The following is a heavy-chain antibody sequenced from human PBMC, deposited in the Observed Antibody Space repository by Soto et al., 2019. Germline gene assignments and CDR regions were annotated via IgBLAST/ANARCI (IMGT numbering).Heavy chain of an antibody. V-gene: IGHV3-74*01. CDR3: ARGRPYGMDV. Sequence: GGSLRLSCAASGFTFGSYWMNRVRQAPGKGLVWVSRIDSDGSSTTYADSVKGRFTTSRDNAKNTLYLQMSSLRVEDTAVYYCARGRPYGMDVWGQGTTVTVSS. CDR2: IDSDGSST. J-gene: IGHJ6*02. CDR1: GFTFGSYW.